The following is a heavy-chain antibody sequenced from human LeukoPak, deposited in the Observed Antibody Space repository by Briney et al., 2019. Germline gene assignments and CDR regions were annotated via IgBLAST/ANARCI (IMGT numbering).Heavy chain of an antibody. CDR2: MNPISGNT. CDR1: GYTFTSYY. V-gene: IGHV1-8*03. Sequence: GASVKVSCKASGYTFTSYYMHWVRQAPGQGLEWMGWMNPISGNTGFAQKFQDRVTIIRINSISTAYMEMGSLRSDDTAVHYCVRGAKCSGADCDWTKEYVYYFDYWGQGTLVTVSS. D-gene: IGHD6-25*01. CDR3: VRGAKCSGADCDWTKEYVYYFDY. J-gene: IGHJ4*02.